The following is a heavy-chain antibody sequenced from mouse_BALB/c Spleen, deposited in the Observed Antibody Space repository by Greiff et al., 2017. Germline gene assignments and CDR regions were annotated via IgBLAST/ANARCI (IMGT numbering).Heavy chain of an antibody. V-gene: IGHV1S41*01. D-gene: IGHD3-1*01. Sequence: DLVKPGASVKLSCTASGYTFTSYWINWIKQRPGQGLEWIGRIAPGGGSTYYNEMFKGMATLSVDTSSSTVYIQLSSLSSEDSAVYFCARAARAIAMDYWGQGTADTVSS. CDR2: IAPGGGST. CDR3: ARAARAIAMDY. CDR1: GYTFTSYW. J-gene: IGHJ4*01.